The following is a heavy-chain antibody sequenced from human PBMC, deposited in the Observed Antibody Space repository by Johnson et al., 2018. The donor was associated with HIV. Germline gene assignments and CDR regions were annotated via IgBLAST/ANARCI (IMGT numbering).Heavy chain of an antibody. J-gene: IGHJ3*01. CDR1: GFTFCSYG. V-gene: IGHV3-30*03. Sequence: QMQLVESGGGLVQPGGSLRLSCAASGFTFCSYGMHWVRQAPGKGLEWVAVISYDGSNKYYADSVKGRFTISRDNSKNTLYLQMNSLRAEDTAVYYCARDLRGFKYDAFDVWGQGTMVTVSS. CDR2: ISYDGSNK. CDR3: ARDLRGFKYDAFDV.